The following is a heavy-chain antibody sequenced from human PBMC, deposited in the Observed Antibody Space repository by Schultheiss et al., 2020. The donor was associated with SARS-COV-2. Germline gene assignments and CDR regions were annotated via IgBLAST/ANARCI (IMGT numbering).Heavy chain of an antibody. Sequence: ASVKVSCKASGYTFSSRDINWVRQAPGQGLEWMGWMNTDSGDTGFAQKFQGRLTMTRNISISTAYMELSSLRSEDTAVYYCARDWVTTVPTGWFDPWGQGTLVTVSS. D-gene: IGHD4-17*01. CDR2: MNTDSGDT. J-gene: IGHJ5*02. V-gene: IGHV1-8*01. CDR3: ARDWVTTVPTGWFDP. CDR1: GYTFSSRD.